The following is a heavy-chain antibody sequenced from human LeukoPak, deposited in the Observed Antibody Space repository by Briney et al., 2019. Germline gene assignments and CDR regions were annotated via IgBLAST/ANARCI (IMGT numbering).Heavy chain of an antibody. D-gene: IGHD6-13*01. V-gene: IGHV4-59*01. J-gene: IGHJ4*02. CDR3: ARVGSSSWYRLAPKSYYFDY. CDR2: IYYSGST. CDR1: GFSISSYA. Sequence: PGGSLRLSCAASGFSISSYAMSWIRQPPGKGLEWIGYIYYSGSTNYNPSLKSRVTISVDTSKNQFSLKLSSVTAADTAVYYCARVGSSSWYRLAPKSYYFDYWGQGTLVTVSS.